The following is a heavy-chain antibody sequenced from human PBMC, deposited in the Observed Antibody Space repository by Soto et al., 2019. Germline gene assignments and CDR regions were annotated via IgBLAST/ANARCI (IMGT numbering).Heavy chain of an antibody. CDR2: INAGNGNT. Sequence: VQLVQSGAEEKKPGASEKVSCKASGDTFTSYAMHWVRQAPGQRLEWMGWINAGNGNTKYSQKFQGRVTITRDTSASTAYVELSSLRSEDTAVYYCARSIVVVTALDYWGQGTLVTVSS. CDR3: ARSIVVVTALDY. D-gene: IGHD2-21*02. J-gene: IGHJ4*02. CDR1: GDTFTSYA. V-gene: IGHV1-3*05.